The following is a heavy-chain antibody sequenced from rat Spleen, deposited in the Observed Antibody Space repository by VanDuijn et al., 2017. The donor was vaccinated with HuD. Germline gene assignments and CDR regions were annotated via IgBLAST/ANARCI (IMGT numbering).Heavy chain of an antibody. J-gene: IGHJ2*01. Sequence: EVQLVESGGGLVQPGRSLKLSCGASGFTFNNYWMTWIRQAPGKGLEWVASIPNIVSTTYYSDSVKGRFTISRDNAKSILYLQMNSLRSEDTATYYCTRYWALYYFDYWGQGVMVTVSS. CDR3: TRYWALYYFDY. CDR1: GFTFNNYW. V-gene: IGHV5-31*01. CDR2: IPNIVSTT. D-gene: IGHD4-2*01.